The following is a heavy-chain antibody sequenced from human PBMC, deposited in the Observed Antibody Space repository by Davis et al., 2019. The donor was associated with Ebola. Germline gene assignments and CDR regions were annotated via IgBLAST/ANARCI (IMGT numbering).Heavy chain of an antibody. J-gene: IGHJ6*02. CDR1: GGSFSGYY. V-gene: IGHV4-34*01. CDR3: ASLYYDFWSGDYYYYGMDV. CDR2: INHSGST. Sequence: GSLRLSCAVYGGSFSGYYWSWIRQPPGKGLEWIGEINHSGSTNYNPSLKSRVTISVDTSKNQFSLKLSSVTAADTAVYYCASLYYDFWSGDYYYYGMDVWGQGTTVTVSS. D-gene: IGHD3-3*01.